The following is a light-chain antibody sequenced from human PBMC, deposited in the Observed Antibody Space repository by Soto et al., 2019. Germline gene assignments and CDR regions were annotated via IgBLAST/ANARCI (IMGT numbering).Light chain of an antibody. CDR2: KDS. V-gene: IGLV3-25*03. Sequence: SYELTQPPSVSVSPGQTARITCSGDALPKQYAYWYQQKPGQAPVLVIYKDSERPSGIPERFSGSSSGTTVTLTISGVQAEDEADYYCQSADSRGTYHAVFGGGTQLTVL. CDR1: ALPKQY. CDR3: QSADSRGTYHAV. J-gene: IGLJ7*01.